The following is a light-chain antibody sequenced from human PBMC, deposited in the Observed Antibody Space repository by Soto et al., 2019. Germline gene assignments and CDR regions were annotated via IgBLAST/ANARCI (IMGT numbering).Light chain of an antibody. Sequence: QSVLTQPPSASGTPGQRVTISCSGSSSNIGSNYVYWYQQLPGAAPKLLIYSHNVRPSGVPDRFSGSTSGTSASQAISGLRSEDEADYHCAAWDDSLSGVVFGGGTKLTVL. J-gene: IGLJ2*01. CDR2: SHN. CDR3: AAWDDSLSGVV. V-gene: IGLV1-47*02. CDR1: SSNIGSNY.